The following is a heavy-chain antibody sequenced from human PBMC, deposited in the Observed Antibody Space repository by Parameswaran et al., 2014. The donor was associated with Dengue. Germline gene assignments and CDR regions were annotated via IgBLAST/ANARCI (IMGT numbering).Heavy chain of an antibody. Sequence: RWIRQPPGKTLEWLARIDWDDDKYYSTSLKSRLTITKDTSKNQVVLTMTNMDPVDTATYYCAHRRRHLGELSLYGRDAFDIWGQGTMVTVSS. V-gene: IGHV2-70*12. J-gene: IGHJ3*02. CDR3: AHRRRHLGELSLYGRDAFDI. D-gene: IGHD3-16*02. CDR2: IDWDDDK.